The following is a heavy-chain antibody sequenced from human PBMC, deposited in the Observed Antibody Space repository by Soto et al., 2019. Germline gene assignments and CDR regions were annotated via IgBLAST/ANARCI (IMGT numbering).Heavy chain of an antibody. Sequence: SETLSLTCAVSGGSISSGGYSWSWIRQPPGKGLEWIGYIYHSGSTYYNPPLKSRVTISVDRSKNQFSLRLNSVTAADTAVYYCARLTRRMFGAGSSSVDPWGQGILVTVSS. V-gene: IGHV4-30-2*01. D-gene: IGHD3-10*01. CDR1: GGSISSGGYS. CDR2: IYHSGST. CDR3: ARLTRRMFGAGSSSVDP. J-gene: IGHJ5*02.